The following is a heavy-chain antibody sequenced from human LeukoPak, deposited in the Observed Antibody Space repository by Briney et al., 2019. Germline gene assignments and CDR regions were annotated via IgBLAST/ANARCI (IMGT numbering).Heavy chain of an antibody. V-gene: IGHV3-11*01. J-gene: IGHJ4*02. D-gene: IGHD1-26*01. Sequence: PGESLRLSCAASGFTFSDYYMSWIRQAPGKGLEWISYISSSGSTIYYADSVKGRFTISRDNAKNSLYLQMNSLRAEDTAVYYCAKDHGKLLFIFDYWGQGTLVTVSS. CDR3: AKDHGKLLFIFDY. CDR1: GFTFSDYY. CDR2: ISSSGSTI.